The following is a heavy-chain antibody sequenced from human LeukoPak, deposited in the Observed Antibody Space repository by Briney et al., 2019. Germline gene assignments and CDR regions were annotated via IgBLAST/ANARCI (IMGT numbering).Heavy chain of an antibody. J-gene: IGHJ4*02. CDR1: GGSISSYY. Sequence: PSETLSLTCTVSGGSISSYYWSCIRQPPGKGLEWIGYIYYSGSTNYNPSLKSRVTISVDTSKNQFSLKLSSVTAADTAVYYCARGGSGWSFDYWGQGTLVTVSS. CDR2: IYYSGST. CDR3: ARGGSGWSFDY. D-gene: IGHD6-19*01. V-gene: IGHV4-59*01.